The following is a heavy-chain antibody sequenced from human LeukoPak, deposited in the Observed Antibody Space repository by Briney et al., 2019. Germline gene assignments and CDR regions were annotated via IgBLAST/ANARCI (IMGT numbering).Heavy chain of an antibody. CDR3: ASEGPHMIGSFDI. D-gene: IGHD3-22*01. CDR2: IYYSGST. Sequence: PSQTLSLTRTVSGGSISSYYWSWIRQPPGKGLEWIGYIYYSGSTNYNPSLKSRVTISVDTSKNQFSLKLSSVTAADTAVYYCASEGPHMIGSFDIWGQGTMVTVSS. V-gene: IGHV4-59*01. CDR1: GGSISSYY. J-gene: IGHJ3*02.